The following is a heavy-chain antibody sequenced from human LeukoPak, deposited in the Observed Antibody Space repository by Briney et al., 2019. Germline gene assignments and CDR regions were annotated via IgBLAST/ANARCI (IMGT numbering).Heavy chain of an antibody. CDR3: ARVSSVVGIAVAVDGGFDY. CDR2: INHSGST. CDR1: GGSFSGYY. J-gene: IGHJ4*02. Sequence: SETLSLTCAVYGGSFSGYYWSWIRQPPGKGLEWIGEINHSGSTNFNPSLKSRVTISVDTSKNQFSLKLSSVTAADTAVYYCARVSSVVGIAVAVDGGFDYWGQGTLVTVSS. D-gene: IGHD6-19*01. V-gene: IGHV4-34*01.